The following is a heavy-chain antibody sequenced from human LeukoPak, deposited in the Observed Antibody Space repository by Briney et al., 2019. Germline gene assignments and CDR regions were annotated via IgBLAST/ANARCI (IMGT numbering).Heavy chain of an antibody. V-gene: IGHV1-69*10. CDR3: ARSYYGSGRPQTMDV. D-gene: IGHD3-10*01. CDR2: IIPILGVA. J-gene: IGHJ6*02. Sequence: SVKVSCKASGGTFSSYAISWVRQAPGQGLEWMGRIIPILGVANYAQKFQGRVTITADKSTSTAYMELSSLRSEDTAVYYCARSYYGSGRPQTMDVWGQGTTVTVSS. CDR1: GGTFSSYA.